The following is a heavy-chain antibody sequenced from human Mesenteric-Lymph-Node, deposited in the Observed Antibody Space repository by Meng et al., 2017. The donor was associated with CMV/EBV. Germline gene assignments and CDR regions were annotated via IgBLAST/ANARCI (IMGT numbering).Heavy chain of an antibody. V-gene: IGHV1-2*02. CDR1: GYTFTGYY. CDR2: INPNSGGT. D-gene: IGHD6-13*01. Sequence: ASVKVSCKASGYTFTGYYMHWVRQAPGQGLEWMGWINPNSGGTNYAQKFQGRVTMTRDTSISTAYMELSSLRAEDTAIYYCAKLRDSSSWPFDYWGQGTLVTVSS. CDR3: AKLRDSSSWPFDY. J-gene: IGHJ4*02.